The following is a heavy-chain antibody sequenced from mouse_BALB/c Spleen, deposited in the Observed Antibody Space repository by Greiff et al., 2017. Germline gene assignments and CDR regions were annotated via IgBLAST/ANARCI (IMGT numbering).Heavy chain of an antibody. J-gene: IGHJ1*01. D-gene: IGHD2-3*01. Sequence: DVKLQESGGGLVKPGGSLKLSCAASGFTFSSYAMSWVRQTPEKRLEWVASISSGGSTYYPDSVKGRFTISRDNARNILYLQMSSLRSEDTAMYYCARGRDGYYVWYFDVWGAGTTVTVSS. CDR2: ISSGGST. CDR1: GFTFSSYA. CDR3: ARGRDGYYVWYFDV. V-gene: IGHV5-6-5*01.